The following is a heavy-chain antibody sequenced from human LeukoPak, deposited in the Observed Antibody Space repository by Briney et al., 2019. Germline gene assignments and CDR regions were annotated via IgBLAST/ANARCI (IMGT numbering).Heavy chain of an antibody. CDR3: ARAVTAIRTFDM. D-gene: IGHD2-21*02. J-gene: IGHJ3*02. CDR2: IYSDGTT. V-gene: IGHV3-53*01. Sequence: PGGSLRLSCAASGFTFSNYVMSWVRQAPGKGLEWVSLIYSDGTTYYADSVKGRFTISRDNSKNTLYFQMNSLRAEDTAVYYCARAVTAIRTFDMWGQGTMVTVSS. CDR1: GFTFSNYV.